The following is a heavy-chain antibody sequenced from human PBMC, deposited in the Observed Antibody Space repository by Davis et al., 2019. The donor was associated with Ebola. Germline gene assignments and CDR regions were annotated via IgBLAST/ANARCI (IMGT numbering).Heavy chain of an antibody. CDR1: GGSISSYY. J-gene: IGHJ6*02. D-gene: IGHD3-3*01. V-gene: IGHV4-59*01. CDR3: ARVGTTYYDFWSGYSEPYGMDV. Sequence: SETLSLTCTVSGGSISSYYWSWIRQPPGKGLEWIGYIYYSGSTNYNPSLKSRVTISVDTSKNQFSLKLSSVTAADTAVYYCARVGTTYYDFWSGYSEPYGMDVWGQGTTVTVSS. CDR2: IYYSGST.